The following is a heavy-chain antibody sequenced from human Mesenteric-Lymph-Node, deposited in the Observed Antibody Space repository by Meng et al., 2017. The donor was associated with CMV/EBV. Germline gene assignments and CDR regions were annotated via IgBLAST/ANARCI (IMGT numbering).Heavy chain of an antibody. J-gene: IGHJ6*02. Sequence: GESLKISCAASGFTFSSYAMHWVRQAPGKGLEWVAVISYDGSNKYYADSVKGRFTISRDNSKNTLYLQMNSLRAEDTAVYYCARDIEGGYDIPGMDVWGQGTTVTVSS. CDR3: ARDIEGGYDIPGMDV. V-gene: IGHV3-30-3*01. CDR1: GFTFSSYA. CDR2: ISYDGSNK. D-gene: IGHD5-12*01.